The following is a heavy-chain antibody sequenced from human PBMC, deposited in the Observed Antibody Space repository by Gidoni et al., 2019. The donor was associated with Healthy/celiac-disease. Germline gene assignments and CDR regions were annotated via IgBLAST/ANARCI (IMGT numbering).Heavy chain of an antibody. CDR2: SNNSGST. V-gene: IGHV4-34*01. CDR1: GRFFSGYY. Sequence: QVPLPQWGAGLLKPSETLSLACSVYGRFFSGYYWSWIRQPQGKGLEWIGESNNSGSTNYNPSRKSRVPISVDTSKNQFSLKLSSVSAADTAVYYCARGGADGSDSPFDYWVQGTLVTVSS. J-gene: IGHJ4*02. D-gene: IGHD1-26*01. CDR3: ARGGADGSDSPFDY.